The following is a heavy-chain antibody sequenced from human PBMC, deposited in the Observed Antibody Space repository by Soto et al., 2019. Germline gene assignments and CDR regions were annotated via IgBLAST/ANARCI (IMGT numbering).Heavy chain of an antibody. CDR1: GYSFVSYW. D-gene: IGHD6-19*01. CDR2: IYPGDSDT. V-gene: IGHV5-51*01. CDR3: ARLSYSSGWYSMIDY. Sequence: ESLKISCKGSGYSFVSYWIGWVRQMPGKGLEWMGIIYPGDSDTRYSPSFQGQVTISADKSITTVYLQWSSLKASDTAIYFCARLSYSSGWYSMIDYWGQGTLVTASS. J-gene: IGHJ4*02.